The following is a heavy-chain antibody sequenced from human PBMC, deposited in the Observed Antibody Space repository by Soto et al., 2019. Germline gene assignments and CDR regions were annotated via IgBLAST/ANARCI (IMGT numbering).Heavy chain of an antibody. CDR3: ATDTSISGPRGAFDI. CDR1: GFTFNSFT. CDR2: ISYNGGTT. V-gene: IGHV3-64*01. J-gene: IGHJ3*02. Sequence: EVQLLESGGGLVQVGGSLSLSCAASGFTFNSFTMYWVRQAPGKGLEYVSGISYNGGTTYYANSVEGRFTISRDNSKNTLYLQMGSLRGDDMAVYYCATDTSISGPRGAFDIWGQGTTVTVSS. D-gene: IGHD1-20*01.